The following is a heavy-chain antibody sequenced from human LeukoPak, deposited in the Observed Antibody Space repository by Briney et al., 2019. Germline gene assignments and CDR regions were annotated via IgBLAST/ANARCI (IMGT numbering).Heavy chain of an antibody. CDR1: GFTFSSYA. D-gene: IGHD2-2*01. CDR2: ISGSGGST. V-gene: IGHV3-23*01. CDR3: AKDRDIVVVPAAHNWFDP. J-gene: IGHJ5*02. Sequence: GGSLRLSCAASGFTFSSYAMSWVRQAPGKGLEWVSAISGSGGSTYYADSVKGRFTISRDNSKNTLYLQMNSLRAGDTAVYYCAKDRDIVVVPAAHNWFDPWGQGTLVTASS.